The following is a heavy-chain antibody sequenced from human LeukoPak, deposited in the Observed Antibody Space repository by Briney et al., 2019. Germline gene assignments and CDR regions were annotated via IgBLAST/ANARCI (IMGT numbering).Heavy chain of an antibody. CDR3: ARDPNGNYGGAFEM. Sequence: GGSLRLSCAASGFSFSSFAMMWVRQAPGMGLELISAILSGGDVFFYGDSVRGRFTISRDDSTNTLFLQMNNLRADDSAVYYCARDPNGNYGGAFEMWGPGTTVTVSS. J-gene: IGHJ3*02. V-gene: IGHV3-23*01. CDR1: GFSFSSFA. D-gene: IGHD4-17*01. CDR2: ILSGGDVF.